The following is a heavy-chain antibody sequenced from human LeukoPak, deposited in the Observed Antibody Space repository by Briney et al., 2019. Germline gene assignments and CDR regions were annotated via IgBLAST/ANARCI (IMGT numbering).Heavy chain of an antibody. Sequence: PSETLSLTCTVSGGSISSYYWSWIQQPPGKGLEWIGYIYTSGSTNYNPSLKSRVTISVDTSKNQFSLKLSSVTAADTAVYYCARYTGLYYYYYMDVWGKGTMVTVSS. V-gene: IGHV4-4*09. CDR2: IYTSGST. CDR1: GGSISSYY. J-gene: IGHJ6*03. CDR3: ARYTGLYYYYYMDV. D-gene: IGHD1-14*01.